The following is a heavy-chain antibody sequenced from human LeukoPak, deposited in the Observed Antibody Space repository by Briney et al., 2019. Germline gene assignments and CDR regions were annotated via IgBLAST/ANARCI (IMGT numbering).Heavy chain of an antibody. CDR1: GFTFSNYW. D-gene: IGHD6-6*01. CDR2: INTDGDIS. J-gene: IGHJ4*02. V-gene: IGHV3-74*03. Sequence: GGSLRLSCAASGFTFSNYWMHWVRQAPGNGLVWVSCINTDGDISTYANSVKGRFTISRDNAKNTLYLQMNSLRAEDTAVYYCARVREPYSSSSPFDYWGQGTLVPVSS. CDR3: ARVREPYSSSSPFDY.